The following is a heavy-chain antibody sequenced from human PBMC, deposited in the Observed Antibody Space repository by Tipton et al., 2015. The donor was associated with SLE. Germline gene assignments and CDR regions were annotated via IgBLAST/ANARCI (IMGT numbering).Heavy chain of an antibody. CDR2: IYYGGGT. CDR3: ARSTDQNWFDP. CDR1: VYSISSSHW. D-gene: IGHD4-17*01. V-gene: IGHV4-28*01. Sequence: GLVKPSDTLSLTCNVSVYSISSSHWWSWIRQPPGKGLEWIGNIYYGGGTYYNPSLESRVTISLDTSKNQFSLKLNSVTAADTAVYYCARSTDQNWFDPWGQGTLVTVSS. J-gene: IGHJ5*02.